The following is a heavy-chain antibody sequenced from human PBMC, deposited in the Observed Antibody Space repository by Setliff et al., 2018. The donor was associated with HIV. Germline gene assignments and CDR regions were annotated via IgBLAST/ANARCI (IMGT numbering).Heavy chain of an antibody. Sequence: SETLSLTCAVYGGSFSGYYWTWIRQPPGRGLEWIGEIIHSGGTNYNRSLKSRVTISVDTSKNHFSLNLSSVTAADTAVYYCAGGGLGVVGAIDYCSQGTLVTVSS. CDR1: GGSFSGYY. J-gene: IGHJ4*02. D-gene: IGHD2-15*01. V-gene: IGHV4-34*01. CDR2: IIHSGGT. CDR3: AGGGLGVVGAIDY.